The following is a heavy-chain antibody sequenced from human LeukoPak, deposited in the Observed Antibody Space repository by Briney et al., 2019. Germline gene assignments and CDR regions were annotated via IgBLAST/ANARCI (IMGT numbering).Heavy chain of an antibody. D-gene: IGHD6-6*01. CDR2: ISSSGSTI. Sequence: PGGSLRLSCAASGFTFSDYYMSWIRQAPGKGLEWVSYISSSGSTIYYADSVQAQFPISRDNPKNSLYLQMNSLRTEDTAVYYWAREYSSSSDYYYYYMDVWGKGTTVTVSS. CDR1: GFTFSDYY. CDR3: AREYSSSSDYYYYYMDV. V-gene: IGHV3-11*01. J-gene: IGHJ6*03.